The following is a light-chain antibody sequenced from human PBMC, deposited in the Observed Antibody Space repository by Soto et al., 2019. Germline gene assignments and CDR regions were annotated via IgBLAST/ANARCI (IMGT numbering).Light chain of an antibody. CDR2: EVG. Sequence: QSVLTQPASVSGSPGQSITISCTGTSSDVGSYNLVSWYQQYPDKAPKLMIYEVGKRPSGVSNRFSGSKSGNTASLTISGLQAEDGADYYCCSYAGSSTWVFGTGTKLTVL. J-gene: IGLJ1*01. V-gene: IGLV2-23*02. CDR1: SSDVGSYNL. CDR3: CSYAGSSTWV.